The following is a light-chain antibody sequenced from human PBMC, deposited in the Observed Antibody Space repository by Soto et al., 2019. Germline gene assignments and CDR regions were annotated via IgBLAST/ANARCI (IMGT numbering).Light chain of an antibody. V-gene: IGKV3-11*01. CDR2: DAS. CDR1: QSVSSY. Sequence: EIVLTQSPATLSLSPGERATLSCRTSQSVSSYLAWFQQKPGQPPRLLIYDASNRATGIPARFSGSGSGTDFTLTISSLEPEDSAVYYCQQRRDWPLTFGGGTKVEIQ. J-gene: IGKJ4*01. CDR3: QQRRDWPLT.